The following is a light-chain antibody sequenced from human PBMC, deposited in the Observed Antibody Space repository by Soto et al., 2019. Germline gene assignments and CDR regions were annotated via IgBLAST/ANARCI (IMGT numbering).Light chain of an antibody. Sequence: EILLTQSPSTLSLSPGERATLSCRASQSVSSSYLAWYQQKPGQAPRLLIYGASSRATGIPDRFSGSGSGTDFTLTISRLEPEDFAVYYCQQLTPFGQGTKVDI. CDR1: QSVSSSY. CDR3: QQLTP. V-gene: IGKV3-20*01. J-gene: IGKJ1*01. CDR2: GAS.